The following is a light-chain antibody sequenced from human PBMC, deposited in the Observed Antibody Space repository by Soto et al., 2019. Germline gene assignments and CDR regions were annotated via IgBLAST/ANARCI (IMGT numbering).Light chain of an antibody. V-gene: IGLV2-11*01. CDR3: CSYAGNYIWV. J-gene: IGLJ3*02. CDR1: SSDVGGYNH. Sequence: QSALTQPRSVSGSPGQSVTISCTGTSSDVGGYNHVSWYQQHPGKAPKLMIYDVSKWPSGVPDRFSGSKSGNTASLTISGLQAEDEADYSCCSYAGNYIWVFGGGTKLTVL. CDR2: DVS.